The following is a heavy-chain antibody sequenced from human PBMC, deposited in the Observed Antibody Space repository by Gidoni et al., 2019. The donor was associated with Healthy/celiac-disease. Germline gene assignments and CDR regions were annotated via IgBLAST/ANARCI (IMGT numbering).Heavy chain of an antibody. J-gene: IGHJ3*02. CDR3: ARRPYDYVWGSYRSDAFDI. V-gene: IGHV4-39*01. Sequence: GSISSSSYYWGWIRQPPGKGLEWIGSIYYSGSTYYNPSLKSRVTISVDTSKNQFSLKLSSVTAADTAVYYCARRPYDYVWGSYRSDAFDIWGQGTMVTVSS. D-gene: IGHD3-16*02. CDR2: IYYSGST. CDR1: GSISSSSYY.